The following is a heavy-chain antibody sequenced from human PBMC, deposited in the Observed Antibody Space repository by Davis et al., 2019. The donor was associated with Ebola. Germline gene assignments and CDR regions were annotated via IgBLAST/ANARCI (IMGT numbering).Heavy chain of an antibody. V-gene: IGHV4-39*01. CDR1: GGSISSYY. CDR2: IYYSGST. D-gene: IGHD5-12*01. CDR3: AAGGGSGYDYYYYYGMDV. J-gene: IGHJ6*02. Sequence: SETLSLTCTVSGGSISSYYWGWIRQPPGKGLEWIGSIYYSGSTYYNPSLKSRVTISVDTSKNQFSLKLSSVTAADTAVYYCAAGGGSGYDYYYYYGMDVWGQGTTVTVSS.